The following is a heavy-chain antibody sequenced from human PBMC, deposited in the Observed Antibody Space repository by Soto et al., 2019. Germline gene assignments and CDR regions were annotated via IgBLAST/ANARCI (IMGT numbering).Heavy chain of an antibody. CDR2: MNPNSGNT. Sequence: ASVKVSCKAYGYTLTGYDINWVRQSTGRWEERRGWMNPNSGNTGYAQKFQGRVTMTRNTSISTAYMELSSLTSGDTAVYYCACRNYYDRSGYLVPGPQEVGDFYWFDPWGQGTLVTV. V-gene: IGHV1-8*01. CDR3: ACRNYYDRSGYLVPGPQEVGDFYWFDP. J-gene: IGHJ5*02. D-gene: IGHD3-22*01. CDR1: GYTLTGYD.